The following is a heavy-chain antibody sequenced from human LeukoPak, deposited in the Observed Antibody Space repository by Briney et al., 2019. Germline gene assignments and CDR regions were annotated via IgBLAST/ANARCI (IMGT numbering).Heavy chain of an antibody. D-gene: IGHD1-26*01. V-gene: IGHV3-7*01. Sequence: GSLRLSCAASGFTVSRTWMAWVRQAPGKGLEWVANINRVASMRQYVVSVKGRFTISRDNAKNSLDLQMNSLRVEDTAVYYCARDQSGSLDYWGQGTLVTVS. J-gene: IGHJ4*02. CDR3: ARDQSGSLDY. CDR2: INRVASMR. CDR1: GFTVSRTW.